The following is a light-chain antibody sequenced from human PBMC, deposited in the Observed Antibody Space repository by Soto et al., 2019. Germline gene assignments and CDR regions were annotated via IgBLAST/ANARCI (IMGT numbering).Light chain of an antibody. CDR3: QQYNSYSPWT. CDR1: QGINNY. J-gene: IGKJ1*01. CDR2: TVS. Sequence: DIQMTQSPSAMSASVGDRVTITCRASQGINNYLAWFQQKPGKVPKRLIYTVSSLQNGVPSRFSGSRSGTEFTLTISSLQPEDFATYFCQQYNSYSPWTFGQGTKVDIK. V-gene: IGKV1-17*03.